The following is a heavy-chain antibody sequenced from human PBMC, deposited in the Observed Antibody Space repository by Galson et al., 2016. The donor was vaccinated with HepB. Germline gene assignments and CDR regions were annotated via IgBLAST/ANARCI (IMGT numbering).Heavy chain of an antibody. CDR1: GGSISSGGDY. CDR3: AREAHYYYDSSGVNWYFDL. Sequence: TLSLTCTVSGGSISSGGDYWSWIRQHPGKGLEWIGYIYYSGSTNYNPSLKSRVTLSVDTSKNQFSLKLSSVTAADTAVYYCAREAHYYYDSSGVNWYFDLWGRGTLVTVSS. D-gene: IGHD3-22*01. CDR2: IYYSGST. J-gene: IGHJ2*01. V-gene: IGHV4-31*03.